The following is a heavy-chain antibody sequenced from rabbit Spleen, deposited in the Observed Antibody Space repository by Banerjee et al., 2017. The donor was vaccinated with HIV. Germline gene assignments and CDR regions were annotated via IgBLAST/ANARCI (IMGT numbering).Heavy chain of an antibody. CDR2: INIVTGKS. Sequence: QEQLVESGGGLVKPEGSLTLTCKASGVSLNDKDVMCWVRQAPGKGLEWIACINIVTGKSVYANWAKGRFTISTTSSTTVTLQMTSLTAADTATYFCAREGGDVYGGYGYALWGPGTLVTVS. J-gene: IGHJ4*01. CDR1: GVSLNDKDV. CDR3: AREGGDVYGGYGYAL. D-gene: IGHD6-1*01. V-gene: IGHV1S45*01.